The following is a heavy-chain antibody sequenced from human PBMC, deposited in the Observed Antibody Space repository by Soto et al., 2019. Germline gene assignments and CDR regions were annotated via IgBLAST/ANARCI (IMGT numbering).Heavy chain of an antibody. CDR3: ARDKATPINWFDP. CDR2: ISAYNGNT. V-gene: IGHV1-18*01. Sequence: ASVKVSCKASGYTFTNYGVTWVRQAPGQGLEWMGWISAYNGNTNYAQKLQGRVTMTTDTSTSTAYMELRSLRSDDTAVYYCARDKATPINWFDPWGQGTLVNVSS. D-gene: IGHD1-26*01. CDR1: GYTFTNYG. J-gene: IGHJ5*02.